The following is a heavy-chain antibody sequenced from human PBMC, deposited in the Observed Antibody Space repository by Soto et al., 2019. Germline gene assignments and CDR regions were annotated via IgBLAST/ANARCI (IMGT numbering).Heavy chain of an antibody. J-gene: IGHJ6*02. CDR3: ARGIQWRYGMDV. CDR2: INSDGITT. D-gene: IGHD6-19*01. CDR1: GFTFTNHW. V-gene: IGHV3-74*01. Sequence: EVQLVESGGGRVQPGGSLRLSCAATGFTFTNHWMHWVRQAPGKGLVWVSRINSDGITTFYADSVRGRFTISRDNARTTVFLQMNSLRDEDTGVYYCARGIQWRYGMDVWGQGTTVTVSS.